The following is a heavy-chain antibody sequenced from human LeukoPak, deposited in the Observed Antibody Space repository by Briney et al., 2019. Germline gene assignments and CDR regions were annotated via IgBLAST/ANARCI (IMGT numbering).Heavy chain of an antibody. CDR2: ISYDGSNR. J-gene: IGHJ4*02. CDR3: AREFLWLDY. D-gene: IGHD2/OR15-2a*01. CDR1: GFTFSSYA. Sequence: PGRSLRLSCAASGFTFSSYAMHWVRQAPGKGLEWVAVISYDGSNRYYADSVKGRFTISRDNSKNTLYLQMNSLRPEDTAVYYCAREFLWLDYWGQGTLATVSS. V-gene: IGHV3-30-3*01.